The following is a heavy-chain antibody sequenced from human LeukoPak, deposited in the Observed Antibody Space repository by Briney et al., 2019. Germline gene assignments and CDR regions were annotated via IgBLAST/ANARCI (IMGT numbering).Heavy chain of an antibody. V-gene: IGHV3-30*04. J-gene: IGHJ4*02. CDR2: ISYDGSNK. CDR1: GFTFSSYA. Sequence: PGESLRLSCAASGFTFSSYAMHWVRQAPGKGLEWVAVISYDGSNKYYADSVKGRFTISRDNSKNTLYLQMNSLRAEDTAVYYCARDDYNDYGDDFDYWGQGTLVTVSS. D-gene: IGHD4-17*01. CDR3: ARDDYNDYGDDFDY.